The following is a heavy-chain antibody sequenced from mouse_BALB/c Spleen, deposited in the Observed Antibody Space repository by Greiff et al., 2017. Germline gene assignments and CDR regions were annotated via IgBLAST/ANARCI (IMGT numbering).Heavy chain of an antibody. V-gene: IGHV1-87*01. CDR1: GYTFTSYW. Sequence: QVQLQQSGAELARPGASVKLSCKASGYTFTSYWMQWVKQRPGQGLEWIGAIYPGDGDTRYTQKFKGKATLTADKSSSTAYMQLSSLASEDSAVYYCARFSLITTVVEGYFDVWGAGTTVTVSS. J-gene: IGHJ1*01. CDR2: IYPGDGDT. D-gene: IGHD1-1*01. CDR3: ARFSLITTVVEGYFDV.